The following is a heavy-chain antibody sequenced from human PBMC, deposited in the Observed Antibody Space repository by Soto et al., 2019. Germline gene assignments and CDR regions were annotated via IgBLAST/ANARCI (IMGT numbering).Heavy chain of an antibody. J-gene: IGHJ4*02. CDR1: GFTFSSYA. D-gene: IGHD3-9*01. CDR3: AKGPHYDILAGVRFFDY. Sequence: EVQLLESGGGLVQPGGSLRLSCAASGFTFSSYAMSWVRQAQGKGLEWVSAISGSGGSTYYADSVKGRFTISRDNSKNTLYLQMHSLLVEETGVYYCAKGPHYDILAGVRFFDYWGQGTLVTVSS. CDR2: ISGSGGST. V-gene: IGHV3-23*01.